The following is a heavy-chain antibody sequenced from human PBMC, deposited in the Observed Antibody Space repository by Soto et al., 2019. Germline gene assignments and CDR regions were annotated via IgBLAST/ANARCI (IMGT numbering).Heavy chain of an antibody. CDR1: GGTFSSYA. D-gene: IGHD2-2*01. CDR3: ARGGDPFDIVVVPAALYFDY. CDR2: IIPIFGTA. V-gene: IGHV1-69*01. J-gene: IGHJ4*02. Sequence: QVQLVQSGAEVKKPGSSVKVSCKASGGTFSSYAISWVRQAPGQGLEWMGGIIPIFGTANYAQKFQGRVTITADESTSTDYMELSSLRSEDTAVYYCARGGDPFDIVVVPAALYFDYWGQGTLVTVSS.